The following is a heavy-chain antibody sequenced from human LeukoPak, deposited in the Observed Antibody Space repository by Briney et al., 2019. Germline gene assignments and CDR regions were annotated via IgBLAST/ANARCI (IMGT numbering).Heavy chain of an antibody. CDR1: GGSTSNSF. Sequence: SETLSLTCTVSGGSTSNSFWSWIRQPAGKGLEWIGRIYTDGSTNSNPSLRSRLSMSLDTSKNQFSLKLTSVTAADTAVYFCARAPSGCGGTCAFDYWGQGTLVTVSS. CDR3: ARAPSGCGGTCAFDY. CDR2: IYTDGST. J-gene: IGHJ4*02. D-gene: IGHD2-15*01. V-gene: IGHV4-4*07.